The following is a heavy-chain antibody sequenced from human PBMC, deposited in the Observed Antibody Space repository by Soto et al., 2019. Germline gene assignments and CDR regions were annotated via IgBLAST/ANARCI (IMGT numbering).Heavy chain of an antibody. CDR1: GGIFSDYA. D-gene: IGHD6-19*01. Sequence: SVKVSCKTSGGIFSDYALSWVRQAPGQGLEWMGRIIPIFGTTIYAQKFHGRVTITGDEPTSTAFMELSSLRSEDTAVYYCARDRIAVAGQTFDYWGQGTLVTASS. CDR2: IIPIFGTT. V-gene: IGHV1-69*13. CDR3: ARDRIAVAGQTFDY. J-gene: IGHJ4*02.